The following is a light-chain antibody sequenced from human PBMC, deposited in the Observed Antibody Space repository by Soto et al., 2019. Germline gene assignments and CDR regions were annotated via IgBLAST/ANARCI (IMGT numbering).Light chain of an antibody. CDR3: AAWDDSLDGYV. CDR2: NNN. CDR1: SSNIGSNY. V-gene: IGLV1-44*01. J-gene: IGLJ1*01. Sequence: QSVLTQPPSASGTPGQRVTISCSGSSSNIGSNYVYWYQQFPGTAPKLLIYNNNQRPSGVPDRFSGSKSGTSASLAISGLQSEDEADYYCAAWDDSLDGYVFGSGTKVTVL.